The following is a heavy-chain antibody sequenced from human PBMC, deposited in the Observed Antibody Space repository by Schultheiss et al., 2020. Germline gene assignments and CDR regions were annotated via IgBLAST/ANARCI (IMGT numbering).Heavy chain of an antibody. V-gene: IGHV3-7*01. CDR2: INQDGSQK. D-gene: IGHD4-11*01. CDR1: GFTFNFSW. Sequence: WGSLRLSCVASGFTFNFSWMTWVRQAPGKGLEWVANINQDGSQKHFVDSVRDRFTISRDNAKNSLYLQMNSLRAEDTAVYYCARLANYSWEFDYWGQGTLVTVSS. CDR3: ARLANYSWEFDY. J-gene: IGHJ4*02.